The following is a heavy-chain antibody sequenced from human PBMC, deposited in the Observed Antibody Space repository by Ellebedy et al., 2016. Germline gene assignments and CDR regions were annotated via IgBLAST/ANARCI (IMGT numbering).Heavy chain of an antibody. V-gene: IGHV1-18*01. CDR2: IAVVNGNT. CDR1: GFTFANYD. Sequence: ASVKVSCKASGFTFANYDFNWVRQAPGQGLEWMGGIAVVNGNTYYAQKFQGRVTMTTDTSTSTAYLNLRSLNSDDTAVYYCARDIGYGCDYWGQGTLVTVSS. D-gene: IGHD5-18*01. CDR3: ARDIGYGCDY. J-gene: IGHJ4*02.